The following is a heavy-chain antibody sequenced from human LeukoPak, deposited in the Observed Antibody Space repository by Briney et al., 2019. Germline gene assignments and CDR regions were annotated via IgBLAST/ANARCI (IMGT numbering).Heavy chain of an antibody. CDR3: AREDCSGGSCYIYNGMDV. D-gene: IGHD2-15*01. CDR2: IYSGGST. J-gene: IGHJ6*02. V-gene: IGHV3-53*01. CDR1: GFTVSSNY. Sequence: GGSLRLSCAASGFTVSSNYMSWVRQAPGKGLEWVSVIYSGGSTYYADSVKGRFTISRDNSKNTLYLQMNSLRAEDTAVYYCAREDCSGGSCYIYNGMDVWGQGTTVAVSS.